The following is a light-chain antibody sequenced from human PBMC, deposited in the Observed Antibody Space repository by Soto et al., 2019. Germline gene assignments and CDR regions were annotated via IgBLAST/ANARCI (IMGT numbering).Light chain of an antibody. CDR3: QQRGNSFT. J-gene: IGKJ3*01. Sequence: EIVLTQSPVTLSLSPGDRATLSCRASQSIISHVAWYQQRPGQAPRRLIYDASNRATGIPPRFSGSGYATDFTLTISSLEPEYFAVYYCQQRGNSFTFGPGTKVDIK. CDR1: QSIISH. CDR2: DAS. V-gene: IGKV3-11*01.